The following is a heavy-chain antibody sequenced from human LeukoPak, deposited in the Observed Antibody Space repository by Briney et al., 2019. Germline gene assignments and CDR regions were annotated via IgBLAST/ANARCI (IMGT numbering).Heavy chain of an antibody. J-gene: IGHJ4*02. Sequence: GGSLRLSCAASGFIFKDYGMHWVRQAPGKGLEWVAVTSFDGTRQFYADSVKGRFNVSRDNSNNMMFLQMNSLRAEDTAVYYCAKREAVSDTAEWDYLDYWGQGILVTVSS. CDR1: GFIFKDYG. D-gene: IGHD6-19*01. CDR3: AKREAVSDTAEWDYLDY. CDR2: TSFDGTRQ. V-gene: IGHV3-30*18.